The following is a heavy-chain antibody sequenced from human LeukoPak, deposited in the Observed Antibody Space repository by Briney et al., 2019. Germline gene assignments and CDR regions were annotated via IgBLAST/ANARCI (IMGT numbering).Heavy chain of an antibody. CDR3: ARDYRARLDY. Sequence: GGSLRLSCVASGFTFSTYGMSWVRQAPGKGLEWVANIKEDGSDKYYVDSVKGRFTISRDNARTSLYLQMNSLRAEDTAVYYCARDYRARLDYWGQGTLVTVSS. CDR2: IKEDGSDK. J-gene: IGHJ4*02. CDR1: GFTFSTYG. V-gene: IGHV3-7*01.